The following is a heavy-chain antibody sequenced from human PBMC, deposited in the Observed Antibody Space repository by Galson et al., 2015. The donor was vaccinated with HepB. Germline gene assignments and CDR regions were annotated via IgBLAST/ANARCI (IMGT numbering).Heavy chain of an antibody. V-gene: IGHV3-7*03. D-gene: IGHD2-2*03. Sequence: SLRLSCAASGFTFSTYWMNWVRQAPGKGLEWVAIIKQDGSAIHYMDSVRGRFTISRDNAKSSLYLQMNSLRAEDTAVYYCAGGSGYLIDDWGQGTVVTVSS. CDR2: IKQDGSAI. CDR1: GFTFSTYW. J-gene: IGHJ4*02. CDR3: AGGSGYLIDD.